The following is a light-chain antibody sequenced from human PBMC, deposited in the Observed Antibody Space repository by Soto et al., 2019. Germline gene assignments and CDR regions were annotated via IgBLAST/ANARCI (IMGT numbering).Light chain of an antibody. Sequence: THSSPTLTVPSPGRAQLSCKASQSVSSNVAWYQQKPGQAPRLLIYGALSRATGIPDRFSGSGSGTDFTLTISRLEPEDFALYYCQQYATSPLTFGGGTKV. CDR3: QQYATSPLT. CDR1: QSVSSN. CDR2: GAL. V-gene: IGKV3-20*01. J-gene: IGKJ4*01.